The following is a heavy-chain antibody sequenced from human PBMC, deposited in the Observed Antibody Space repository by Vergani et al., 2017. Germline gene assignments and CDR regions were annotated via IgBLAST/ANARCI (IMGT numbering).Heavy chain of an antibody. Sequence: QVQLQQWGAGLLKPSETLSLTCAVYGGSFSGYYWSWIRQPPGXGLEWIGEINHSGSTNYNPSLKSRVTISVDTSKNQFSLKLSSVTAADTAVYYCARVRPTYYYDSSGYSYYYYMDVWGKGTTVTVSS. CDR2: INHSGST. V-gene: IGHV4-34*01. D-gene: IGHD3-22*01. J-gene: IGHJ6*03. CDR3: ARVRPTYYYDSSGYSYYYYMDV. CDR1: GGSFSGYY.